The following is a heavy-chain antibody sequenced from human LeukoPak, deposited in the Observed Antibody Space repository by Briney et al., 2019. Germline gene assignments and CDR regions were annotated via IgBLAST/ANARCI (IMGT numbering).Heavy chain of an antibody. CDR1: GGSFSGYY. Sequence: SETLSLTCAVYGGSFSGYYWSWIRQPPGKGLEWIGEINHSGSTNYNPSLKSRVTISVDTSKNQFSLKLSSVTAADTAVYHCAREFRQYYDSSGYYSKDAFDIWGQGTMVTVSS. J-gene: IGHJ3*02. CDR2: INHSGST. CDR3: AREFRQYYDSSGYYSKDAFDI. V-gene: IGHV4-34*01. D-gene: IGHD3-22*01.